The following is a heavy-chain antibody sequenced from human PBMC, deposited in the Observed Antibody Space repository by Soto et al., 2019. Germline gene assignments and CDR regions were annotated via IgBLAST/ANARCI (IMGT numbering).Heavy chain of an antibody. CDR1: GGTFSSYT. V-gene: IGHV1-69*02. Sequence: SVKVSCKASGGTFSSYTISWVRQAPGQGLEWMGRIIPILGIANYAQKCQGRVTITADKSTSTAYMELSSLRSEDTAVYYCARVPPDYGDYPPDWFDPWGQGTLVTVSS. CDR3: ARVPPDYGDYPPDWFDP. D-gene: IGHD4-17*01. J-gene: IGHJ5*02. CDR2: IIPILGIA.